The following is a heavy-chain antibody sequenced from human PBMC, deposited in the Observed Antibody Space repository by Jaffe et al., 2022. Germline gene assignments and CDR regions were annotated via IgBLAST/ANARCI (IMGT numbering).Heavy chain of an antibody. D-gene: IGHD2-2*01. CDR2: IYTSGST. J-gene: IGHJ6*03. CDR1: GGSISSGSYY. Sequence: QVQLQESGPGLVKPSQTLSLTCTVSGGSISSGSYYWSWIRQPAGKGLEWIGRIYTSGSTNYNPSLKSRVTISVDTSKNQFSLKLSSVTAADTAVYYCARQSIEYCSSTSCYLYYYYYYYMDVWGKGTTVTVSS. CDR3: ARQSIEYCSSTSCYLYYYYYYYMDV. V-gene: IGHV4-61*02.